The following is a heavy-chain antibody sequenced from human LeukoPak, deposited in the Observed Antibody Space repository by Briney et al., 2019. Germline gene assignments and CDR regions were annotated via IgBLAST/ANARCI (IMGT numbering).Heavy chain of an antibody. Sequence: PSETLSLTCTVSGGSISPYFWSWMRQTPGKGPEWIGYISYTGSTNYNPALKSRVTISVDTSKNQFSLQLTSVTAADTAVYYCARDDYRGVTNFDPWGQGTLVTVSS. J-gene: IGHJ5*02. CDR3: ARDDYRGVTNFDP. CDR2: ISYTGST. V-gene: IGHV4-59*01. CDR1: GGSISPYF. D-gene: IGHD3-10*01.